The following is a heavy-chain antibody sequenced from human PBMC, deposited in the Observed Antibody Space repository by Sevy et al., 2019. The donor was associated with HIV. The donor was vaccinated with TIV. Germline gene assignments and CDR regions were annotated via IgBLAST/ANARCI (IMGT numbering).Heavy chain of an antibody. V-gene: IGHV3-15*07. Sequence: GGSLRLSCAASGLTLSYAWMNWVRQAPGKGLEWVGHIKSESDGGTTDFATPVKGRFIISRDESKNTLYLQMNSLKTGDPALYYCTARNFDFWGRGTLVTVSS. J-gene: IGHJ4*02. CDR1: GLTLSYAW. CDR2: IKSESDGGTT. CDR3: TARNFDF.